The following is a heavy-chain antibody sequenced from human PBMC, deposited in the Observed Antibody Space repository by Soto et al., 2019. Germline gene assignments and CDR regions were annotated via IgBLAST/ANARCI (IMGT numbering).Heavy chain of an antibody. Sequence: QLPLQESGPGLVKPWETLSLTCTVSGDSISSSNYFWGWIRQPPGKGLEWIGTIFYSGSTYYNPSLKSRVTISVDTSKNQFSLRLISVTAADTALYYCARRYGWLYFDYWGQGSLVTVSS. CDR1: GDSISSSNYF. J-gene: IGHJ4*02. CDR2: IFYSGST. CDR3: ARRYGWLYFDY. V-gene: IGHV4-39*01. D-gene: IGHD6-19*01.